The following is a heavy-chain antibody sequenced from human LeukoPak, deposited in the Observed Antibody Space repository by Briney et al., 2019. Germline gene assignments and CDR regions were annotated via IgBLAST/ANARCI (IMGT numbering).Heavy chain of an antibody. CDR3: ARNEYSSSDLYFDY. CDR1: GGSISSYY. CDR2: IYYSGST. J-gene: IGHJ4*02. D-gene: IGHD6-6*01. V-gene: IGHV4-59*01. Sequence: SETLSLTCTVSGGSISSYYWSWIRQPPGKGLEWIGYIYYSGSTNYNPSLKSRVTISVDTSKNQFSLKLSSVTAADTAVYYCARNEYSSSDLYFDYWGKGTLVTVSS.